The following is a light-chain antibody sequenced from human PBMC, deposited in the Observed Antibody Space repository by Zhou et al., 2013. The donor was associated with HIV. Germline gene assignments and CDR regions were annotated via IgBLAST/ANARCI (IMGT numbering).Light chain of an antibody. CDR2: AAS. Sequence: EVLMTQSPATLSVSPGERATLSCRANQSISNNLAWYQQRPGLAPRLLIYAASTRATGVPARLSGSGSGTEFTLTISSLQSEDFAVYSCQQYNNWPPYTFGQGTILEIK. J-gene: IGKJ2*01. CDR3: QQYNNWPPYT. V-gene: IGKV3-15*01. CDR1: QSISNN.